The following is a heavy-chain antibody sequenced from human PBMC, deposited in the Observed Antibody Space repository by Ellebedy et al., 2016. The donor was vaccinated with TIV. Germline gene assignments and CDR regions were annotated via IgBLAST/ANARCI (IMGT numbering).Heavy chain of an antibody. CDR1: GGSFSGYS. J-gene: IGHJ6*02. D-gene: IGHD3-3*01. Sequence: MPGGSLRLSCAVYGGSFSGYSWSRIRQSPGKGLEWIGEINHSGSTNYNPSLKSRVTISVDTSKNQFSLKLSSVTAADTAVYYCARGRRFFYYYGMDVWGQGTTVTVSS. V-gene: IGHV4-34*01. CDR3: ARGRRFFYYYGMDV. CDR2: INHSGST.